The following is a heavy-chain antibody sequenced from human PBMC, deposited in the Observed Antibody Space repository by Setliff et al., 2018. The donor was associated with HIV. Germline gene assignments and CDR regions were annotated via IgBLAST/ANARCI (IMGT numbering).Heavy chain of an antibody. CDR3: ARSKTFYDFWGGYYTHGAFKI. CDR1: GGSTRSSNW. V-gene: IGHV4-4*02. D-gene: IGHD3-3*01. Sequence: SETLSLTCAVSGGSTRSSNWWSWVRQPPGKGLEWIGEIYNSGRTNYNPSLKSRVTISVDNSKNQFSLNLTSVTAADTAVYYCARSKTFYDFWGGYYTHGAFKIWGLGTMVT. CDR2: IYNSGRT. J-gene: IGHJ3*02.